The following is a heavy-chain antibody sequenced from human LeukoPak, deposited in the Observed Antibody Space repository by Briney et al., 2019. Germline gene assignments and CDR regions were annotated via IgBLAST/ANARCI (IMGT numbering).Heavy chain of an antibody. CDR1: GITFSSYA. D-gene: IGHD1-26*01. CDR2: ISGSGDNT. J-gene: IGHJ5*02. Sequence: PGGFLRLSCAASGITFSSYAMSWVRQAPGKGLEWVSAISGSGDNTFYADSVKGRFTISRDNSKNTLYLQMNSLRAEDTAVYYCAKDQFSGSYYWFDPWGQGTLVTVSS. CDR3: AKDQFSGSYYWFDP. V-gene: IGHV3-23*01.